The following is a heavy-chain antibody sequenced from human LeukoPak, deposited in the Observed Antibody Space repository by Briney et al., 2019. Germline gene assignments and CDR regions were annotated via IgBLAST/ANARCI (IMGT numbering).Heavy chain of an antibody. D-gene: IGHD4-11*01. V-gene: IGHV3-15*01. CDR1: GFGFSGTW. Sequence: GGSLRLSCETSGFGFSGTWMIWVRQAPGKGLEWVARIKGKISGETTHYTTPVKDRFSIPRDDSKATVFLQMNSLKTEDTAVYYCIAESADSVSETSYIYSNHWGQGTLVVVSS. CDR2: IKGKISGETT. CDR3: IAESADSVSETSYIYSNH. J-gene: IGHJ4*02.